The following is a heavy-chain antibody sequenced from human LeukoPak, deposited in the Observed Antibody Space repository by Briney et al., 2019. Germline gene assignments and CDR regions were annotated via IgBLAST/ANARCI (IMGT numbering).Heavy chain of an antibody. Sequence: ASSVKVSCKSCVYTFTGYYMHWVRPATGQVLEWMAWMNRNRGGTNDAQKFQGRVTRTKDTSISTSYLELSRLRSDDTAVYSCARVRYYDSSGYPAFDYWAQGTLVTVSS. J-gene: IGHJ4*02. V-gene: IGHV1-2*02. CDR2: MNRNRGGT. D-gene: IGHD3-22*01. CDR3: ARVRYYDSSGYPAFDY. CDR1: VYTFTGYY.